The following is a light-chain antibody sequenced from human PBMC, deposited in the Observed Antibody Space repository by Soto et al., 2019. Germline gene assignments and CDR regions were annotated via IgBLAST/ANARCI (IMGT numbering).Light chain of an antibody. J-gene: IGKJ2*01. CDR1: QSITTF. V-gene: IGKV1-39*01. Sequence: DIQLTQSPSSLSASVGDGVTITCRASQSITTFLNWYQQKPGRAPTLLIYGASSLLGGVPPRFSGGGSGTDFTPTISSLQPEDFATYYCQQSDSFPYTFGQGTKVDIK. CDR2: GAS. CDR3: QQSDSFPYT.